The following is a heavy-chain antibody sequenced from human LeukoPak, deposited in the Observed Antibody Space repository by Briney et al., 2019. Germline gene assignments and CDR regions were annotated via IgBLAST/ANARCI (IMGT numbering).Heavy chain of an antibody. Sequence: GASVKVSCKASGYTFTDYSIHWVRQVPGQGLEWIGWINPNSDGTNYAQKFQGRVTITRDTSISTAYMELSRLRSDDTAMYYCARDSRILEWLPTSLDYWGQGTLVTVSS. CDR3: ARDSRILEWLPTSLDY. CDR2: INPNSDGT. CDR1: GYTFTDYS. D-gene: IGHD3-3*01. V-gene: IGHV1-2*02. J-gene: IGHJ4*02.